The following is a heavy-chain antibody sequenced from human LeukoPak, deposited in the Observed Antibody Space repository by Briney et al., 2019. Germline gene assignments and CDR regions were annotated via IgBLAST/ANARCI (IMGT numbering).Heavy chain of an antibody. J-gene: IGHJ4*02. D-gene: IGHD3-22*01. CDR2: INPNSGGT. Sequence: ASVKVSCKASGYTFTGYYMHWVRQAPGQGLEWMGWINPNSGGTNHAQKFQGRVTMTRDTSISTAYMELSRLRSDDTAVYYCARASNYYDSSGPKHWGQGTLVTVSS. V-gene: IGHV1-2*02. CDR1: GYTFTGYY. CDR3: ARASNYYDSSGPKH.